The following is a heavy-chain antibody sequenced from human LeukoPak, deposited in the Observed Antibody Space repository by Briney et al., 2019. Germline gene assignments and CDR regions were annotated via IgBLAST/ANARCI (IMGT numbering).Heavy chain of an antibody. CDR3: AKDRNYGDYGGVFDY. Sequence: AGGSLRLSXAASGFTFSSYAMSWVRQAPGKGLEWVSAISGSGGSTYYADSVRGRFTISRDNSKRTLFLQMNSLRAEDTAVYYCAKDRNYGDYGGVFDYWGPGTLVTVSS. J-gene: IGHJ4*02. CDR2: ISGSGGST. V-gene: IGHV3-23*01. CDR1: GFTFSSYA. D-gene: IGHD4-17*01.